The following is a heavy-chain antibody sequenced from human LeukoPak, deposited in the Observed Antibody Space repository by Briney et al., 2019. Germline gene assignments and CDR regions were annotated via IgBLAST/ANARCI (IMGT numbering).Heavy chain of an antibody. CDR1: GFTFSSYA. CDR3: AKDRSIAARPLFDY. D-gene: IGHD6-6*01. V-gene: IGHV3-23*01. J-gene: IGHJ4*02. CDR2: IGGSGDNP. Sequence: GGSLRLSCAASGFTFSSYAMSWVRQAPGKGLEWVSRIGGSGDNPYYADSVKGRFTISRDNSKNTLYLQMNSLRAEDTAIYYCAKDRSIAARPLFDYWGQGTLVTVSS.